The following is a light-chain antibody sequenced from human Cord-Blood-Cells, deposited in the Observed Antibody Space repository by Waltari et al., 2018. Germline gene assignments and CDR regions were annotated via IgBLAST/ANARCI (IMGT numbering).Light chain of an antibody. CDR1: QSVLYSSNNKNY. J-gene: IGKJ1*01. Sequence: EIVMTQSPDPLALSLVERATINCKSSQSVLYSSNNKNYLAWYQQKPGQPPKLLIYWASTRESGVPDRFSGSGSGTDFTLTISSLQAEDVAVYYCQQYYSTLWTFGQGTKVEIK. CDR2: WAS. CDR3: QQYYSTLWT. V-gene: IGKV4-1*01.